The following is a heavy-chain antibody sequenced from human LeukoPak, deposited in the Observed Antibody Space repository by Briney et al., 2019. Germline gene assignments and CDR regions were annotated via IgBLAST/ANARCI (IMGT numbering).Heavy chain of an antibody. CDR3: AKDRRYCSGGSCYSSLLFYGMDV. J-gene: IGHJ6*02. V-gene: IGHV3-21*01. CDR1: GFTFSSYS. Sequence: GGSLRLSCAASGFTFSSYSMNWVRQAPGKGLEWVSSISSSSSYIYYADSVKGRFTISRDNAKNSLYLQMNSLRAEDTAVYYCAKDRRYCSGGSCYSSLLFYGMDVWGQGTTVTVSS. D-gene: IGHD2-15*01. CDR2: ISSSSSYI.